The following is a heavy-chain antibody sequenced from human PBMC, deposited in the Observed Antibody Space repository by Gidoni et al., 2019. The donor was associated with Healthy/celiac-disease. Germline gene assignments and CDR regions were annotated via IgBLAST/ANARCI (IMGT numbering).Heavy chain of an antibody. CDR1: GSPLSSYG. CDR2: ITQAGSEK. CDR3: AREGRRCSSTSCAKGAFDI. Sequence: EVQLVESGGGWVQPGGSLRLSCAASGSPLSSYGMSWVRQAPGKGLEWVANITQAGSEKYYVDSVKGRFTISRDNAKNSLYLQMNSLRAEDTAVYYCAREGRRCSSTSCAKGAFDIWGQGTMVTVSS. V-gene: IGHV3-7*01. J-gene: IGHJ3*02. D-gene: IGHD2-2*01.